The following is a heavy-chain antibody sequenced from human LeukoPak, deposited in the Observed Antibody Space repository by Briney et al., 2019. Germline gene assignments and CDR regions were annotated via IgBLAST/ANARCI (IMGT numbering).Heavy chain of an antibody. V-gene: IGHV1-2*06. CDR3: ARAKDIVVVVALDN. CDR2: INPNSGGT. J-gene: IGHJ4*02. CDR1: GYTFTGYY. D-gene: IGHD2-15*01. Sequence: GASVKVSCKASGYTFTGYYMHWVRQAPGQGLEWMGQINPNSGGTNYAQKFQGRVTMTRDTSISTAYMELSRLRSDDTAVYYCARAKDIVVVVALDNWGQGTLVTVSS.